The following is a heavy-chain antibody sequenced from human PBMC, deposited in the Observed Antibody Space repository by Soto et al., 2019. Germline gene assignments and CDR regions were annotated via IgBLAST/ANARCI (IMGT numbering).Heavy chain of an antibody. V-gene: IGHV4-59*08. CDR1: GGSISSYY. J-gene: IGHJ5*02. CDR2: IYYSGST. CDR3: ARLGSYGSGSYVWENWFDP. D-gene: IGHD3-10*01. Sequence: QVQLQESGPGLVKPSETLSLTCTVSGGSISSYYWSWIRQPPGKGLEWIGYIYYSGSTKFNPSLKSRVTISVDTSKNQFSLMLSSVPAADTAVYYCARLGSYGSGSYVWENWFDPWGQGTLVTVSS.